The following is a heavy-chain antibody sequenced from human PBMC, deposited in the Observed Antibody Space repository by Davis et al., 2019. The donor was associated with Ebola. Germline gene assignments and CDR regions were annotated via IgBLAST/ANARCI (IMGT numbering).Heavy chain of an antibody. CDR2: ITDNGYHT. CDR3: ARHRCSGAGCDNFDY. CDR1: GFTFRNYA. Sequence: GESLKISCVGSGFTFRNYAMSWVRQTPEKGLQWLSTITDNGYHTWYADSVRGRFTISRDNSKNTLYLQVSSLTVDDTAIYYCARHRCSGAGCDNFDYWGQGALVTVSS. J-gene: IGHJ4*02. D-gene: IGHD2-15*01. V-gene: IGHV3-23*01.